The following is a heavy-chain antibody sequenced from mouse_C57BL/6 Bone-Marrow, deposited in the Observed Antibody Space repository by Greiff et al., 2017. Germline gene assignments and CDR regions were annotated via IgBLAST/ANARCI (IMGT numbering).Heavy chain of an antibody. V-gene: IGHV1-81*01. CDR2: IYPRSGNT. J-gene: IGHJ1*03. D-gene: IGHD2-9*01. CDR3: ALLWLLPWYFDV. CDR1: GYTFTSYG. Sequence: VQLQQSGAELARPGASVKLSCKASGYTFTSYGISWVKQRTGQGLEWIGEIYPRSGNTYYNEKFKGKATLTADKSSSTAYMELRSLTSEDSAVYFCALLWLLPWYFDVWGTGTTVTVAS.